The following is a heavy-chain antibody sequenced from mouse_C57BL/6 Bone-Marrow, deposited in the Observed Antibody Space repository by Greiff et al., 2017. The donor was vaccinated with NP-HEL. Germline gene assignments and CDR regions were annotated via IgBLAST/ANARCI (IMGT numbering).Heavy chain of an antibody. V-gene: IGHV5-17*01. CDR1: GFTFSDYG. CDR3: AIDYYGSSLRFAY. J-gene: IGHJ3*01. D-gene: IGHD1-1*01. CDR2: ISSGSSTI. Sequence: EVQGVESGGGLVKPGGSLKLTCAASGFTFSDYGMHWVRQAPEKGLEWVAYISSGSSTIYYADTVKGRFTISRDNAKNTLFLQMTSLRSEDTAMYYCAIDYYGSSLRFAYWGQGTLVTVSA.